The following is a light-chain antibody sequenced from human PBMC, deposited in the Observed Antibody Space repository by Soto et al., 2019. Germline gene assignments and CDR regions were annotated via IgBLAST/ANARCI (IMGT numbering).Light chain of an antibody. CDR1: LPICND. V-gene: IGKV1-27*01. CDR2: AAS. Sequence: DIQITQSPSSLSASVGDRVTITCRASLPICNDLAWYTQKPGHIPYPLVYAASPLQAGVPSRFSRSCPGTDFTLYIISLQPEDVLTHYCLKYNSATLTFGGGTKVDIK. CDR3: LKYNSATLT. J-gene: IGKJ4*01.